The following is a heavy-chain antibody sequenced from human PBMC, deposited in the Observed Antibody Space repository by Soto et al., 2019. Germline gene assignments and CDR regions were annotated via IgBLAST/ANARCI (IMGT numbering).Heavy chain of an antibody. J-gene: IGHJ5*02. CDR2: IYYSGST. V-gene: IGHV4-31*03. CDR1: GGSISSGGYY. Sequence: SETLSLTCTVSGGSISSGGYYWSWIRQHPGKGLEWIGYIYYSGSTYYNPSLKSRVTISVDTSKNQFSLKLSSVTAADTAVYYCARVGQGDIVVVPAAMAYNWFDPWGQGTLVTVS. D-gene: IGHD2-2*01. CDR3: ARVGQGDIVVVPAAMAYNWFDP.